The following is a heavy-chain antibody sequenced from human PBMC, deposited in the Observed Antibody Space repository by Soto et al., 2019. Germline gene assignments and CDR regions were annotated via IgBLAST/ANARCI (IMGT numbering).Heavy chain of an antibody. J-gene: IGHJ4*02. CDR2: MQPSSGRT. D-gene: IGHD1-26*01. CDR1: GYSFTSLD. Sequence: QVQLVQSGAEVREPGASVKVSCKASGYSFTSLDINWVRQTTGQGLEWMGWMQPSSGRTGYAQKFQGRVTMTRDTSINTAYIELSSLTSDDTAFYYCARGVTAGVDHWGQGTLVTVSS. V-gene: IGHV1-8*01. CDR3: ARGVTAGVDH.